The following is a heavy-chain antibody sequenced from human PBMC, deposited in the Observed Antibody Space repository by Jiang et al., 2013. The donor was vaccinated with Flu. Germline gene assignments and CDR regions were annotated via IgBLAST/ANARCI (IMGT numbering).Heavy chain of an antibody. D-gene: IGHD6-13*01. CDR3: ARFMGIAAARY. Sequence: GSGLVKPSETLSLTCTVSGGSISSSSYYWGWIRQPPGKGLEWIGSIYYSGSTYYNPSLKSRVTISVDASKNQFSLKLSSVTAADTAVYYCARFMGIAAARYWGQGTLVTVSS. CDR1: GGSISSSSYY. J-gene: IGHJ4*02. CDR2: IYYSGST. V-gene: IGHV4-39*01.